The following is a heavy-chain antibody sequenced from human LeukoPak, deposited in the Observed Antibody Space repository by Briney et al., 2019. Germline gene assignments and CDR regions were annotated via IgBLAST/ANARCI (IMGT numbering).Heavy chain of an antibody. CDR3: ASRILYCSGGSCYSGFDY. CDR1: GYSFTSYY. CDR2: INPSGGST. D-gene: IGHD2-15*01. J-gene: IGHJ4*02. V-gene: IGHV1-46*01. Sequence: ASVKVSCKASGYSFTSYYMHWVRQAPGQGLEWMGIINPSGGSTSYAQKFQGRVTMTRDTSTSTVYMELSSLRSEDTAVYYCASRILYCSGGSCYSGFDYWGQGTLVTVSS.